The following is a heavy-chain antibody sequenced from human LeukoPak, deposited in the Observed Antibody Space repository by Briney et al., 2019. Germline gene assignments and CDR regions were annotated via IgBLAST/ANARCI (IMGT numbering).Heavy chain of an antibody. CDR1: GGTFSSYA. CDR2: IIPIFGTV. Sequence: ASVKVSCKASGGTFSSYAISSVRHAPGQGLEWMGGIIPIFGTVNYAQKFQARVTITTDESPSTAYLELSSLRSEDTAGYYCARDDVGYYDSSGYYNWFDPWGQGTLVTVSS. V-gene: IGHV1-69*05. D-gene: IGHD3-22*01. CDR3: ARDDVGYYDSSGYYNWFDP. J-gene: IGHJ5*02.